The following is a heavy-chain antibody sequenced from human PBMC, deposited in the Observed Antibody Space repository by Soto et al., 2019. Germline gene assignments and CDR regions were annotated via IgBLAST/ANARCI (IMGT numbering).Heavy chain of an antibody. CDR2: IKEDGSEK. J-gene: IGHJ4*02. CDR1: GFTFSNYW. V-gene: IGHV3-7*03. D-gene: IGHD4-4*01. CDR3: ASHTPRGDYSKYATTY. Sequence: GGSLRLSCAVSGFTFSNYWMSWVRQAPGKGLEWVANIKEDGSEKYYVDSVKGRFTISRDNAKHSLYLQMNSLRAEDTAVYYCASHTPRGDYSKYATTYWGQGTLVTVSS.